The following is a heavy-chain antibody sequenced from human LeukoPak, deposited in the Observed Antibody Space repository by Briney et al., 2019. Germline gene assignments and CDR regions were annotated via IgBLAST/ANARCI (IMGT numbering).Heavy chain of an antibody. J-gene: IGHJ5*02. Sequence: ASVKVSCKASGYTFTGHYMHWVRQAPGQGLEFMGWINPKTGGTHYAQNFQGRVTMTRDTSISTAYMGLSRLTSDDTAVYYCTRGGRYFMDWFDRWGQGTLVTVSS. D-gene: IGHD2-21*01. CDR2: INPKTGGT. V-gene: IGHV1-2*02. CDR3: TRGGRYFMDWFDR. CDR1: GYTFTGHY.